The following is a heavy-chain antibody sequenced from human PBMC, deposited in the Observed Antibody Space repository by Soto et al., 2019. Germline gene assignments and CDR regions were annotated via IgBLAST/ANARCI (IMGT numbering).Heavy chain of an antibody. CDR3: AKRVPGWFYVDY. J-gene: IGHJ4*02. D-gene: IGHD2-15*01. CDR1: GFTFSSYA. CDR2: ITGSGGNT. V-gene: IGHV3-23*01. Sequence: EGQLLESGGGLVQPGGSLRLSCAASGFTFSSYAMTWVRRAPGKGLEWVSAITGSGGNTYYADSVKGRFTISRDKSKNTLYLQMNSLRAEDTAVYYCAKRVPGWFYVDYWGQGTLVTVSS.